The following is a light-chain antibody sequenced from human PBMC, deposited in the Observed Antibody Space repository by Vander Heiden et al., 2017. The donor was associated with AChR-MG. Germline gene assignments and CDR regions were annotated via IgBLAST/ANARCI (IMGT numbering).Light chain of an antibody. V-gene: IGKV3-11*01. CDR3: QQRSNWPPQWT. J-gene: IGKJ1*01. Sequence: EIVLTQSLATLSLSPGERATLSCRASQSVSSYLAWYQQKPGQAPRLLIYDASNRATGIPARFSGSGSGTDFTLTISSLEPEDVAVYYCQQRSNWPPQWTFGQGTKVEIK. CDR1: QSVSSY. CDR2: DAS.